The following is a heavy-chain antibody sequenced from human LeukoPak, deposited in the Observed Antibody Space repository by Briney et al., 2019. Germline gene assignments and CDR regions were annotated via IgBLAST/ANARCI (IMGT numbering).Heavy chain of an antibody. J-gene: IGHJ4*02. CDR2: IYYSGST. CDR3: ARVSQLGNYFDY. V-gene: IGHV4-59*01. D-gene: IGHD1-1*01. Sequence: PSETLSLTCTVSGDSISSYYWSWIRQPPGKGLEWIGYIYYSGSTSYNPSLKSRVTISVDTSKNQFSLKLSFVTAADTAVYYCARVSQLGNYFDYWGQGTLVTVSS. CDR1: GDSISSYY.